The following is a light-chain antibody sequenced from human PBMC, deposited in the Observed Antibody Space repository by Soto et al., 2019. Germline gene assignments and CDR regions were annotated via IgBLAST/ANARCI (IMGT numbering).Light chain of an antibody. CDR1: QSVSSSY. J-gene: IGKJ5*01. CDR2: VAS. V-gene: IGKV3D-7*01. CDR3: QQDYNLPPT. Sequence: EIVMTQSPAPLSLSPGERATLSCRASQSVSSSYLARNHQKPGQPPGILIYVASTRATGIPARFSGSGSGTDFTLTNSSLQPEDFAFYYCQQDYNLPPTYGQGTRVEIK.